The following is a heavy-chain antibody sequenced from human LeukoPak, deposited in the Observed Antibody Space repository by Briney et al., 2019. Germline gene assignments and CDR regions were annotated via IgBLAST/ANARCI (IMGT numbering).Heavy chain of an antibody. CDR2: IYYSGST. CDR3: ALAAGSFTDWFDP. D-gene: IGHD6-13*01. CDR1: GGSISSYY. J-gene: IGHJ5*02. V-gene: IGHV4-59*01. Sequence: PSETLSLTCTVSGGSISSYYWSWLRQPPGKGLEWIGYIYYSGSTNYNPSLKSRVTISVDTSKNQFSLKLSSVTAADTAVYYCALAAGSFTDWFDPWGQGTLVTVSS.